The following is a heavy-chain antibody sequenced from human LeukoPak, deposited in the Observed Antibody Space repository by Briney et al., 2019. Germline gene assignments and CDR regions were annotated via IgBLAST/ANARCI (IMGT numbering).Heavy chain of an antibody. CDR1: GFTFDDYA. D-gene: IGHD2-15*01. V-gene: IGHV3-9*01. Sequence: GGSLRLSCAASGFTFDDYAMHWVRQAPGKGLEWVSGISWNSGSIGYADSVKGRFTISRDNAKNSLYLQMNSLRAEDTALYYCAKEGGRGGTLDFDYWGQGTLVTVSS. CDR2: ISWNSGSI. CDR3: AKEGGRGGTLDFDY. J-gene: IGHJ4*02.